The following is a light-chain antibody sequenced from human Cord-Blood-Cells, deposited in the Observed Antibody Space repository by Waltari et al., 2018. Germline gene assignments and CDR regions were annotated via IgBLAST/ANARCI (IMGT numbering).Light chain of an antibody. CDR2: ECS. CDR3: CSYAGSRLV. V-gene: IGLV2-23*01. J-gene: IGLJ2*01. Sequence: QSALTQPASVSGSPGQSITISCTGTSSDVGSYNLVSWYQQHPGKAPKLMIYECSKRPSGVSNRFSGSKSGNTASLTISGLQAEDEADYYCCSYAGSRLVFGGGTKLTVL. CDR1: SSDVGSYNL.